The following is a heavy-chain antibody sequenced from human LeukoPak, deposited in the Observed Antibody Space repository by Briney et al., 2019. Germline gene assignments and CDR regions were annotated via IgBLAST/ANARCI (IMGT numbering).Heavy chain of an antibody. D-gene: IGHD3-16*02. V-gene: IGHV3-30*04. J-gene: IGHJ4*02. CDR1: GFTFSSYA. CDR2: ISYDGSNK. Sequence: TGGSLRLSCAASGFTFSSYAMHWVRQAPGKGLEWVAVISYDGSNKYYADSVKGRFTISRDNSKNTLYLKMNSLRAEDTAVYYCARERVAIGYYDYVWGSYRSNYFDYWGQGTLVTVSS. CDR3: ARERVAIGYYDYVWGSYRSNYFDY.